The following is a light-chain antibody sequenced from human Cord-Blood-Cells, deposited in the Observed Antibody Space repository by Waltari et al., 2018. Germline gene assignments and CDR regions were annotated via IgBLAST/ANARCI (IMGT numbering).Light chain of an antibody. CDR3: QSYDSSLSAL. Sequence: QSVLTQAPSVSGAPGQRVTISCTGSSSNIGAGYDVHWYQQLPGTAPKLLIYGNSSWSAGVRDRFSGSKSGTSASLAITGLQAEDEADYYCQSYDSSLSALFGGGTKLTVL. J-gene: IGLJ3*02. V-gene: IGLV1-40*01. CDR2: GNS. CDR1: SSNIGAGYD.